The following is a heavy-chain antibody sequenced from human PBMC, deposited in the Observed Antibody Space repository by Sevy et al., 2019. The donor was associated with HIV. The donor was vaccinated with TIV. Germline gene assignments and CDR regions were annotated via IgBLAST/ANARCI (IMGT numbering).Heavy chain of an antibody. CDR2: IIPILGTV. V-gene: IGHV1-69*13. J-gene: IGHJ4*02. Sequence: ASVKVSCKASGGTFSSYGISWVQQAPGQGLEWMGGIIPILGTVNYAQKFQGRVTITADESTKTAYMGLSSLRSEDTAVYYCARGGGNGWYYFDYWGQETLVTVSS. CDR1: GGTFSSYG. D-gene: IGHD6-19*01. CDR3: ARGGGNGWYYFDY.